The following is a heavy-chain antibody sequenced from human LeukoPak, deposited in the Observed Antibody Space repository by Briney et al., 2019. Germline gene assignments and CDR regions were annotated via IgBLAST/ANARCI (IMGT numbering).Heavy chain of an antibody. D-gene: IGHD2-15*01. Sequence: VGSLRLSSVPPGVTFRSSATSGGREAPGEGLGWVSALSISGGRTYYADSVKGGFTISRDNSKNTLYLQMNRLRAEDTAVYYCAKAWSRYCSGGSCLHAFDIWGQGTMVTVSS. CDR3: AKAWSRYCSGGSCLHAFDI. V-gene: IGHV3-23*01. CDR1: GVTFRSSA. J-gene: IGHJ3*02. CDR2: LSISGGRT.